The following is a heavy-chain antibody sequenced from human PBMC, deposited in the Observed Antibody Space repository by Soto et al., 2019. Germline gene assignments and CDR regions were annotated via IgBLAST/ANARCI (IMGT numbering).Heavy chain of an antibody. Sequence: ASVKVSCKASGGTFSSYAISWVRQAPGQGLEWMGGIIPIFGTANYAQKFQGRVTITADESTSTAYMELSSLRSEDTAVYYCARVMVSSIAARQGYYYYGMDVWGQGTTVTVSS. CDR2: IIPIFGTA. D-gene: IGHD6-6*01. CDR3: ARVMVSSIAARQGYYYYGMDV. J-gene: IGHJ6*02. CDR1: GGTFSSYA. V-gene: IGHV1-69*13.